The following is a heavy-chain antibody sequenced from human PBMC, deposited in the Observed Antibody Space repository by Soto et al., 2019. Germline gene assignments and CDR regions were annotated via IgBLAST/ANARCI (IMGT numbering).Heavy chain of an antibody. CDR1: GGSFSGYY. Sequence: SETLSLTCAVYGGSFSGYYWSWIRQPPGKGLEWIGEINHSGSTNYNPSLKSRVTISVDTSKNQFSLKLSSVTAEDTAIYYCVAAYSSGWYVPFDYWGQGTAVTVSS. V-gene: IGHV4-34*01. J-gene: IGHJ4*02. CDR3: VAAYSSGWYVPFDY. D-gene: IGHD6-19*01. CDR2: INHSGST.